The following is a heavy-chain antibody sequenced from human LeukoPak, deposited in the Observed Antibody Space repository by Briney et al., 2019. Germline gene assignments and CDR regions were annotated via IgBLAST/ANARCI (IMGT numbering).Heavy chain of an antibody. CDR2: IIPIFGTA. CDR1: GGTFSSYA. D-gene: IGHD3-22*01. V-gene: IGHV1-69*13. CDR3: ARSGYYDSSGYYRNYFDY. J-gene: IGHJ4*02. Sequence: SVKVSCKASGGTFSSYAISWVRQAPGQGLEWMGGIIPIFGTANYAQKFQGRVMITADESTSTAYMELSSLRSEDTAVYYCARSGYYDSSGYYRNYFDYWGQGTLVTVSS.